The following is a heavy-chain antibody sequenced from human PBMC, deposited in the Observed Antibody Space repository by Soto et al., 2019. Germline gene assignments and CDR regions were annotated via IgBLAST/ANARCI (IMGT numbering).Heavy chain of an antibody. D-gene: IGHD6-19*01. CDR3: DRHHSGGGTIAGSGQF. CDR1: GKSLSGYY. CDR2: INHSGNT. J-gene: IGHJ4*01. Sequence: SETLSLTCAVYGKSLSGYYWSWIRQPPGKALEWIGEINHSGNTNYNPSLKSRVTISVDTSKNQLFLNLSSVTAAETAMYYWDRHHSGGGTIAGSGQFWGPGTLV. V-gene: IGHV4-34*01.